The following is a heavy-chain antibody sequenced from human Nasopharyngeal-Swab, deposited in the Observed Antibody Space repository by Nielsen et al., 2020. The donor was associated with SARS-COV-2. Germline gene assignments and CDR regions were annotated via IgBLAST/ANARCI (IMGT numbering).Heavy chain of an antibody. V-gene: IGHV1-46*01. J-gene: IGHJ4*02. CDR3: ARDIGDYRSFAY. D-gene: IGHD4-17*01. Sequence: WVRQAPGQGLEWMGIINPKGGSTNYAQKFLGRITITRDTPTTTVYMELSSLRSEDTAVYYCARDIGDYRSFAYWGQGTLVTVSS. CDR2: INPKGGST.